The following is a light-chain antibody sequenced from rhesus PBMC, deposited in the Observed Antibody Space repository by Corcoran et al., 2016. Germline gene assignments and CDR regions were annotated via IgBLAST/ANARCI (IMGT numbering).Light chain of an antibody. Sequence: DIQMTQSPSSLSASVGDRVTITCRASQGITNDLAWYQQKPGETPKLLIYEESTLQSGIPSRFSGSGSGTDFTLTISSLHSEDFATFYCQQYYSLPWTFGLGTKLEVK. J-gene: IGKJ1*01. CDR3: QQYYSLPWT. V-gene: IGKV1-25*01. CDR1: QGITND. CDR2: EES.